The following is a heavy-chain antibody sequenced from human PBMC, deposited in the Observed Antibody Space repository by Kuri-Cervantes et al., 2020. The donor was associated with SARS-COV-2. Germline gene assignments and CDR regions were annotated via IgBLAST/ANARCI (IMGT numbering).Heavy chain of an antibody. D-gene: IGHD6-19*01. CDR2: INHSGST. Sequence: SETLSLTCAVYGGSFSGYYWSWIRQPPGKGLEWIGEINHSGSTNYNPSLKSRVTISVDTSKNQFSLKLSSVTAADTAVYYCARDQSTYSSGWYRDYYYGMDVWGQGTTVTVSS. J-gene: IGHJ6*02. CDR3: ARDQSTYSSGWYRDYYYGMDV. V-gene: IGHV4-34*01. CDR1: GGSFSGYY.